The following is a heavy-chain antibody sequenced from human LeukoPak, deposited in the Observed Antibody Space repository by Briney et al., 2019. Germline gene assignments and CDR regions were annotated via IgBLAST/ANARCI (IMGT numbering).Heavy chain of an antibody. CDR2: INPSGGST. D-gene: IGHD3-3*01. CDR3: ARQSALEWLLWSWFDP. CDR1: GYTFTSYY. J-gene: IGHJ5*02. Sequence: ASVKVSCKASGYTFTSYYMHWVRQAPGQGLEWMGIINPSGGSTSYAQKFQGRVTMTRDTSTSTVYMELSSLRSEDTAVYYCARQSALEWLLWSWFDPWGQGTLVTVSS. V-gene: IGHV1-46*01.